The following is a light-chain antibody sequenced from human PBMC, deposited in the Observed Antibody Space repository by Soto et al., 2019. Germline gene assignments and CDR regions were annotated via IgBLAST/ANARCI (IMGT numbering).Light chain of an antibody. Sequence: DIVLTQSPGTLSLSPGEIATLSCRASQRVYKNFLAWYQQKPGQAPRLLINGASNRATGIPDRFSGSGSGTDFSLTNVRLETEDFAVYFYQQSGSSPPTFGGGTKVAIQ. CDR3: QQSGSSPPT. J-gene: IGKJ4*01. CDR2: GAS. CDR1: QRVYKNF. V-gene: IGKV3-20*01.